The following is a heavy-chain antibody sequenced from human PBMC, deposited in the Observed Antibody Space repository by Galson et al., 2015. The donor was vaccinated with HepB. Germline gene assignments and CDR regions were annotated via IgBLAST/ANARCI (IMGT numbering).Heavy chain of an antibody. V-gene: IGHV1-46*01. D-gene: IGHD6-13*01. CDR2: INTNGGST. Sequence: SVKVSCKASGYTFTSQYMHWVRQAPGQGIEWMGVINTNGGSTAYAQKFQGRVTLTRDTSTSTVYMELSSLRSEDTAIYYCGTGTGSTWCDYWGQGTLVTVSS. CDR1: GYTFTSQY. J-gene: IGHJ4*02. CDR3: GTGTGSTWCDY.